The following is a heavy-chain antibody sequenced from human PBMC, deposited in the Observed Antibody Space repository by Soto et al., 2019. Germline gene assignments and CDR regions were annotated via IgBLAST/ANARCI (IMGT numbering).Heavy chain of an antibody. V-gene: IGHV5-51*01. D-gene: IGHD3-16*02. CDR1: GYSFTSYW. Sequence: GESLKISCKGSGYSFTSYWIGWVRQMPGKGLEWMGIIYPGDSDTRYSPSFQGQVTISADKSISTAYLQWSSLKASDTAMYYCARQAVDYVWGSYRSRRYYYYYGMDVWGQGTTVTVSS. CDR2: IYPGDSDT. J-gene: IGHJ6*02. CDR3: ARQAVDYVWGSYRSRRYYYYYGMDV.